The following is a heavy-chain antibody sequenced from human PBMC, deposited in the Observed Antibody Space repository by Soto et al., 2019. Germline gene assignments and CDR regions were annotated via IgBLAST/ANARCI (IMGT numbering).Heavy chain of an antibody. CDR2: IYYSGST. CDR1: GGSISSGGYY. CDR3: ARVNSGYGNFDY. Sequence: TLSLTCTVSGGSISSGGYYWSWIRQHPGKGLEWIGYIYYSGSTYYNPSLKSRVTISVDTSKNQFSLKLSSVTAADTAVYYCARVNSGYGNFDYWGQGTLVTVSS. D-gene: IGHD5-12*01. V-gene: IGHV4-31*03. J-gene: IGHJ4*02.